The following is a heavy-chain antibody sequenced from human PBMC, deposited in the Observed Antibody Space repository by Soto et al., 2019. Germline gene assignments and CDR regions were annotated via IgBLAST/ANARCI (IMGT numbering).Heavy chain of an antibody. CDR1: GFTFSSYG. CDR2: ISYDGSNK. Sequence: PVGSLRLSCAASGFTFSSYGMHWVCQAPGKGLEWVAVISYDGSNKYYADSVKGRFTISRENSKNKLYLQMNSLRAEATDVYYCAKDTGDFWSGYYGPDYWGQGT. CDR3: AKDTGDFWSGYYGPDY. J-gene: IGHJ4*02. D-gene: IGHD3-3*01. V-gene: IGHV3-30*18.